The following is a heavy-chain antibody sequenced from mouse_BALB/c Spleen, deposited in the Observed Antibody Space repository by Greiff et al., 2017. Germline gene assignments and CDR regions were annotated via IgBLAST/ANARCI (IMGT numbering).Heavy chain of an antibody. CDR3: ARGSYYGNYVAY. Sequence: QVQLQQSGSVLVRPGASVKLSCKASGYTFTSSWMHWAKQRPGQGLEWIGEIHPNSGNTNYNEKFKGKATLTVDTSSSTAYVDLSSLTSEDSAVYYCARGSYYGNYVAYWGQGTTLTVSS. CDR1: GYTFTSSW. D-gene: IGHD2-10*01. CDR2: IHPNSGNT. V-gene: IGHV1S130*01. J-gene: IGHJ2*01.